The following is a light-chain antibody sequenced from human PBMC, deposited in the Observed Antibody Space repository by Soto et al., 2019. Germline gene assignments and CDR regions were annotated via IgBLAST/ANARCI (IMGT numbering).Light chain of an antibody. J-gene: IGKJ4*01. V-gene: IGKV3-15*01. CDR1: QSVDSR. Sequence: EVVLTQSPATLSVSPGEGATLSCKASQSVDSRLAWYQQKPGQAPRRLIEGASSRGTDIPPRFSGSGSGTEFTLTITSLQSEDFAVYYCQQYSKWPLAFGGGTRVEIK. CDR2: GAS. CDR3: QQYSKWPLA.